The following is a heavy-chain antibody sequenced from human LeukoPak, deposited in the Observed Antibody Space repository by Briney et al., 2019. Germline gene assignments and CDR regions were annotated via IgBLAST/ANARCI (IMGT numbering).Heavy chain of an antibody. CDR1: GFTFDDYA. J-gene: IGHJ3*02. D-gene: IGHD6-13*01. CDR3: AKDKGYIGEDAFDI. CDR2: ISWSSGSI. Sequence: GGSLRLSCAASGFTFDDYAMHWVRQAPGKGLEWVSGISWSSGSIGYADSVKGRFTISRDNARNSLYLQMNILRAEDTALYYCAKDKGYIGEDAFDIWGQGTMVTVSS. V-gene: IGHV3-9*01.